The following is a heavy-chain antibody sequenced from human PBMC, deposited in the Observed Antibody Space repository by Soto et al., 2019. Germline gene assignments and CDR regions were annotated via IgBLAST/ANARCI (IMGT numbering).Heavy chain of an antibody. Sequence: GGSLRLSCVSSAFTFNNFPMHWVRQAPGKGLQWLASITTTSTYKYYADSVKGRFSISRDNAKNSLYLELTNLRSEDTAVYYCAREKCSSTSCNHGMDVWGLGTTVTVSS. D-gene: IGHD2-2*01. CDR1: AFTFNNFP. CDR2: ITTTSTYK. J-gene: IGHJ6*02. CDR3: AREKCSSTSCNHGMDV. V-gene: IGHV3-21*01.